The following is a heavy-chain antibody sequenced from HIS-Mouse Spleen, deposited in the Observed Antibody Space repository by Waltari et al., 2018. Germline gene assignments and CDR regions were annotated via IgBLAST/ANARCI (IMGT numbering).Heavy chain of an antibody. CDR3: AREIPYSSSWYDWYFDL. D-gene: IGHD6-13*01. CDR1: GGSISSSSYY. Sequence: QLQLQESGPGLVKPSETLSLTCTVSGGSISSSSYYWGWIRQPPGKGLEWIGSIYYSGSTYYNPSLKSRGTISVDTSKNQFSLKLSSVTAADPAVYYCAREIPYSSSWYDWYFDLWGRGTLVTVSS. J-gene: IGHJ2*01. V-gene: IGHV4-39*07. CDR2: IYYSGST.